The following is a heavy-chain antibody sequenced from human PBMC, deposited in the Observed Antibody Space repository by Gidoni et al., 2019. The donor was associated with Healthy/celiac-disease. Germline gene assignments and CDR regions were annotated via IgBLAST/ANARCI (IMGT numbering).Heavy chain of an antibody. Sequence: EVQLLESGGGLVQPGGSLRLSCAASGFTFSSYAMSWVRQAPGKGLEWVSAISGSGGSTYYADSVKGRFTISRDNSKNTLYLQMNSLRAEDTAVYYCAKSLVVQKSKSYYYYGMDVWGQGTTVTVSS. CDR2: ISGSGGST. CDR3: AKSLVVQKSKSYYYYGMDV. V-gene: IGHV3-23*01. D-gene: IGHD2-2*01. CDR1: GFTFSSYA. J-gene: IGHJ6*02.